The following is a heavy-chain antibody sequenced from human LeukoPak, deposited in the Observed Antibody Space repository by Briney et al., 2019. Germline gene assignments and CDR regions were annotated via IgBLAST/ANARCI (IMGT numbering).Heavy chain of an antibody. CDR2: LNPNSGGT. V-gene: IGHV1-2*02. CDR3: ARDTEMATINDY. D-gene: IGHD5-24*01. Sequence: ASVKVSCKASGYTFTGYYMHWVRQAPGQGLEWMGWLNPNSGGTNYAQKFQGRVTMTRDTSISTAYMELSRLRSDDTAVYYCARDTEMATINDYWGQGTLVTVS. CDR1: GYTFTGYY. J-gene: IGHJ4*02.